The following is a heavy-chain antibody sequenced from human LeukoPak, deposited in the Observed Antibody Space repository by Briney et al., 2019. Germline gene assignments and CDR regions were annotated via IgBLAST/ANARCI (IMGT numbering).Heavy chain of an antibody. CDR3: ARGGDYGDLRYFDY. Sequence: SETLSLTCTVSGGSINNYYWSWTRQPPGKGLEWIGYIYYRGSTNYNPSLKSRVTFSVDTSKNQFSLKLNSVTAADTAVYYCARGGDYGDLRYFDYWGQGTLVTVSS. D-gene: IGHD4-17*01. V-gene: IGHV4-59*01. CDR1: GGSINNYY. J-gene: IGHJ4*02. CDR2: IYYRGST.